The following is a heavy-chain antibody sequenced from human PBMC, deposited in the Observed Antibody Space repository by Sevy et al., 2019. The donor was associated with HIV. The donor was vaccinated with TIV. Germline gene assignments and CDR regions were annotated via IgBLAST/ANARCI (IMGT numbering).Heavy chain of an antibody. CDR3: ARGFRYRNYWSAVDF. D-gene: IGHD2-2*01. J-gene: IGHJ4*02. Sequence: ASVKVSCKASKYSFSDHYIHWVRQAPGQGLEWMRWVNPDNGGTNYAQKFQGRVTMTRDTSISTTYMEMSSLGSDDTAVYYCARGFRYRNYWSAVDFWGQGTLVTVSS. V-gene: IGHV1-2*02. CDR2: VNPDNGGT. CDR1: KYSFSDHY.